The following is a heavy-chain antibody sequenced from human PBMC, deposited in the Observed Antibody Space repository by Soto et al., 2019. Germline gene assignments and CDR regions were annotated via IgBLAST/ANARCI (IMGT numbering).Heavy chain of an antibody. Sequence: GASVKVSCKASGGTFSSYTISWVRQAPGQGLEWMGRIIPILGIANYAQKFQGRATITADKSTSTAYMELSSLRSEDTAVYYCARGLHADAFDIWGQGTMVTVSS. CDR1: GGTFSSYT. CDR3: ARGLHADAFDI. V-gene: IGHV1-69*02. CDR2: IIPILGIA. J-gene: IGHJ3*02.